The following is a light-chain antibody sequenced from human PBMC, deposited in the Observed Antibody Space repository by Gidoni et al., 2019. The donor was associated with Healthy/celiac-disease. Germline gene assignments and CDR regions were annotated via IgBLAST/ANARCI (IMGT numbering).Light chain of an antibody. J-gene: IGKJ3*01. CDR3: QQYGTSPFT. Sequence: EIVLTQSPGTLSLSPGERATLSCRASQSVGSNYLAWYHQKPGQAPRLLLYGASSRATGIPDRFSGSGSGTDFTLTISRLEPEDFAVYYCQQYGTSPFTFGPGTKVDIK. CDR2: GAS. CDR1: QSVGSNY. V-gene: IGKV3-20*01.